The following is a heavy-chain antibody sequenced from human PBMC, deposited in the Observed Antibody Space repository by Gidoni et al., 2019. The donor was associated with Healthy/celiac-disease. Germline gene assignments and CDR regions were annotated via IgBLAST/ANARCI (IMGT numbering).Heavy chain of an antibody. CDR1: GFTFSSYD. D-gene: IGHD2-8*01. Sequence: EVQLVESGGGLVQPGGSLRLSCAASGFTFSSYDMHWVRQATGKGLEWVSAIGTAGDTYYPSSVKGRFTISRENAKNSLYLQMNSLRAGDTAVYYCARGVWYGGSYYFDYWGQGTLVTVSS. V-gene: IGHV3-13*01. J-gene: IGHJ4*02. CDR2: IGTAGDT. CDR3: ARGVWYGGSYYFDY.